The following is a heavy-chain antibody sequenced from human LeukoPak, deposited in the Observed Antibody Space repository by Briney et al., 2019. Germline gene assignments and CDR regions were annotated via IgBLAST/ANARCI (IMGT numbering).Heavy chain of an antibody. CDR3: ARRAYTSSWYFDY. V-gene: IGHV4-38-2*01. CDR1: GYSISSGYY. D-gene: IGHD6-13*01. Sequence: SETLSLTCAVSGYSISSGYYWGWIRQPPGKGLEWIGSIFHSGITYYNPSLKSRLTISVDTSKNQFSLKLSSVTAADTSVYYCARRAYTSSWYFDYWGQGTLVTVSS. CDR2: IFHSGIT. J-gene: IGHJ4*02.